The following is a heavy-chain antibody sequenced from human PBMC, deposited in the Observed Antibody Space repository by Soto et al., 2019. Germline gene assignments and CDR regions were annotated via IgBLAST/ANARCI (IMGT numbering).Heavy chain of an antibody. J-gene: IGHJ4*02. Sequence: GGSLRLSCAASGFTFSSYGMHWVRQAPGKGLEWVAVIWYDGSNKYYADSVKGRFTISRDNSKNTLYLQMNSLRAEDTAVYYCARGSYQLLRIFDSGGQGPLATASS. CDR3: ARGSYQLLRIFDS. D-gene: IGHD2-2*01. CDR1: GFTFSSYG. CDR2: IWYDGSNK. V-gene: IGHV3-33*01.